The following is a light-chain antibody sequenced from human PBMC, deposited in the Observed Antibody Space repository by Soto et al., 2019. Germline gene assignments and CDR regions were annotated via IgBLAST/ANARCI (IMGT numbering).Light chain of an antibody. J-gene: IGLJ2*01. CDR1: RSDVGGYNY. CDR2: DVS. CDR3: GSYGGGHTPLV. V-gene: IGLV2-11*01. Sequence: QSALTQPRSVSGSPGQSVTISCTGSRSDVGGYNYVSWYQQHPGKAPKLMIYDVSKRPSGVPGRFSGSKSGNPASLTISGLQAEDEADYYGGSYGGGHTPLVCGGGTQVTV.